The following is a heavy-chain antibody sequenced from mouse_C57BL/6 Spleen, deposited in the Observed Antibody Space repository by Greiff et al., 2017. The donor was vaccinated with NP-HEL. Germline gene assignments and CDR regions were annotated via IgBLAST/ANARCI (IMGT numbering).Heavy chain of an antibody. Sequence: QVQLKQSGAELVKPGASVKISCKASGYAFSSYWMNWVKQRPGKGLEWIGQIYPGDGDTNYNGKFKGKATLTADKSSSTAYMQLSSLTSEDSAVYFCARSGGIYYGSSYEGYFDVWGTGTTVTVSS. CDR3: ARSGGIYYGSSYEGYFDV. J-gene: IGHJ1*03. CDR1: GYAFSSYW. CDR2: IYPGDGDT. V-gene: IGHV1-80*01. D-gene: IGHD1-1*01.